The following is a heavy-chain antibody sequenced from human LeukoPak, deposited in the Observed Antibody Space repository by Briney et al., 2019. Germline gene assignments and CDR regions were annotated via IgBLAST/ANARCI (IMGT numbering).Heavy chain of an antibody. J-gene: IGHJ6*04. CDR2: IYTSGST. CDR3: ARQARWALAMDV. CDR1: GGSISSGSYY. V-gene: IGHV4-61*02. Sequence: SQTLSLTCTVSGGSISSGSYYWSWIRQPAGKGLEWIGRIYTSGSTNYNPSLKSRVTISVDTSKNQFSLKLSSVTAADTAVYYCARQARWALAMDVWGKGTTVTVSP. D-gene: IGHD3-16*01.